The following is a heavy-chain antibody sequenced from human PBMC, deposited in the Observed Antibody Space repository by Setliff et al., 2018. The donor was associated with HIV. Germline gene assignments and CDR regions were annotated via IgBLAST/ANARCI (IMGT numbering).Heavy chain of an antibody. CDR1: GFTFSTYW. CDR3: ARDIGGYSSL. J-gene: IGHJ4*02. V-gene: IGHV3-74*01. CDR2: IDNYGSIT. Sequence: GGSLRLSCAASGFTFSTYWVRQVPGKGLLWVSRIDNYGSITNYADSVKGRFTISRDNAKNMLYLQMNGLRAEDTAVYYCARDIGGYSSLWGQGTLVTRLL. D-gene: IGHD6-19*01.